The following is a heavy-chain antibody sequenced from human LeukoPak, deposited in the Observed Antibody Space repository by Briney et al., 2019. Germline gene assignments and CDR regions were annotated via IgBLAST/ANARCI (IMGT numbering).Heavy chain of an antibody. D-gene: IGHD6-19*01. Sequence: PGGSLRLSCAASGFSLSTHWMSWVRQAPGKGLEWVAHIKQDGSEKYHVDSVKGRFTISRDNAKNSLYLQMNSLRAEDTAVYYCARHSIVGGSSGCRYCGLDIWGQGTMVTVSS. CDR2: IKQDGSEK. V-gene: IGHV3-7*01. CDR1: GFSLSTHW. CDR3: ARHSIVGGSSGCRYCGLDI. J-gene: IGHJ3*02.